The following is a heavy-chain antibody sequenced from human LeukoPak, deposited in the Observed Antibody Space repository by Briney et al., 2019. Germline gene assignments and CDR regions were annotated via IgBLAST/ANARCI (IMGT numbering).Heavy chain of an antibody. CDR3: ARGGGGYCSSTSCYNWFDP. D-gene: IGHD2-2*01. CDR2: IIPILGIA. J-gene: IGHJ5*02. CDR1: GGTFSSYT. Sequence: SSVKVSCKASGGTFSSYTISWVRQAPGQGLEWMGRIIPILGIANYAQKFQGRVTITADKSTSTAYMELSSLRSEDTAVYYCARGGGGYCSSTSCYNWFDPWGQGTLVTVSS. V-gene: IGHV1-69*02.